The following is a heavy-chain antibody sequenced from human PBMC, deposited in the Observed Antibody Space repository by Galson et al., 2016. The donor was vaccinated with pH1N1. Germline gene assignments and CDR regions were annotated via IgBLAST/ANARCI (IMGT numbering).Heavy chain of an antibody. V-gene: IGHV3-53*01. CDR2: IYSGGST. CDR3: AACGGDCYFDGEYNGFDY. Sequence: PRLSCAASGFTVSSNYMSWVRQAPGKGLEWVSVIYSGGSTHYADSVKGRFTISRDNSKNTLYLQMNSLRAEDTAVYYCAACGGDCYFDGEYNGFDYWGQGTLVTVSS. J-gene: IGHJ4*02. CDR1: GFTVSSNY. D-gene: IGHD2-21*02.